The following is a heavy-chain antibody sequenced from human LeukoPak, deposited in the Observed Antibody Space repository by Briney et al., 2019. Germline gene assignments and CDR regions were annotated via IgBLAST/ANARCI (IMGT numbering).Heavy chain of an antibody. V-gene: IGHV4-34*01. CDR2: INHSGST. Sequence: SETLSLTCAVYGGSFSGYYWSWIRQPPGKGLEWIGEINHSGSTNYNPSLKSRVTISVDTSKNQFSLKLSSVTAADTAVYYCARGPLSGYYDILTGSPNDAFDIWGQGTMVTVSS. D-gene: IGHD3-9*01. J-gene: IGHJ3*02. CDR3: ARGPLSGYYDILTGSPNDAFDI. CDR1: GGSFSGYY.